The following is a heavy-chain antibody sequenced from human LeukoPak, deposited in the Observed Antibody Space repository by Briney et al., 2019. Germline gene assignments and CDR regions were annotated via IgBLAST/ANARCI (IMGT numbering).Heavy chain of an antibody. D-gene: IGHD5-18*01. Sequence: ASVKVSCKASGYTFTSYAMHWVRQAPGQRLEWMGWINAGNGNTKYSQKFQGWVTMTRDTSISTIYVELTRLKSNDTAVYYCARDPTLWSGYDMDLWGQGTTVTVSS. J-gene: IGHJ6*02. CDR1: GYTFTSYA. CDR2: INAGNGNT. V-gene: IGHV1-3*01. CDR3: ARDPTLWSGYDMDL.